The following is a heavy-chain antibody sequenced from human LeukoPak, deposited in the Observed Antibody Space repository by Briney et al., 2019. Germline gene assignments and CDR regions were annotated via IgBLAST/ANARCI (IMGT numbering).Heavy chain of an antibody. CDR1: GYTFTGYY. D-gene: IGHD6-19*01. J-gene: IGHJ4*02. CDR3: ARDYGIAVALDS. Sequence: PSVKVSCKASGYTFTGYYMHWVRQAPGHGLEWMGRINPNSGGTNYAQKFQGRVTVTRDTSISTAYMELSSLRSDDTAVYYCARDYGIAVALDSWGQGSLVTVSS. CDR2: INPNSGGT. V-gene: IGHV1-2*06.